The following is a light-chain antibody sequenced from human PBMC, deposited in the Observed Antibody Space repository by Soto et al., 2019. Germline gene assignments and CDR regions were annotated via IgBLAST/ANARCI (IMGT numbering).Light chain of an antibody. V-gene: IGLV1-40*01. Sequence: QSVLTQPPSVSGAPGQGVTISCTGSSSNIGAGYDVHWYQQVPGTAPKLLIFGTSNRPSGVPDRFSGSKSGTSASLAITGLQAETEADYYCVSSDSRLSGSDVFGGGTKLTVL. CDR3: VSSDSRLSGSDV. J-gene: IGLJ3*02. CDR2: GTS. CDR1: SSNIGAGYD.